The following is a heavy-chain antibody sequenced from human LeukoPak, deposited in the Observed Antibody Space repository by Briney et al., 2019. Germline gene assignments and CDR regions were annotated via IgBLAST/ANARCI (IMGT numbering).Heavy chain of an antibody. CDR3: AKDTMFYDILTGYPHFDY. CDR2: ISGSGDNT. D-gene: IGHD3-9*01. CDR1: GFTFSSFA. Sequence: GGSLRLSCAASGFTFSSFAMSWVPQPPGKGLEWVSAISGSGDNTHYADSVKGRFTISRDNSKNTLYLQMNTLRAEDTAVYYCAKDTMFYDILTGYPHFDYWGQGTLVTVSS. V-gene: IGHV3-23*01. J-gene: IGHJ4*02.